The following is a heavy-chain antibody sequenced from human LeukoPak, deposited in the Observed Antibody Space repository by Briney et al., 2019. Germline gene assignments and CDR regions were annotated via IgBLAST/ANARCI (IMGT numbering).Heavy chain of an antibody. CDR3: ARAYYDILAGYFYY. D-gene: IGHD3-9*01. CDR2: INPNSGGT. Sequence: ASVKVSCKASGYTFTGYYMHWVRQAPGQGLEWMGWINPNSGGTNYAQKFQGRVTMTRDTSISTAYMELSRLRSDDTAVYYCARAYYDILAGYFYYWGQGTLVTVSS. J-gene: IGHJ4*02. CDR1: GYTFTGYY. V-gene: IGHV1-2*02.